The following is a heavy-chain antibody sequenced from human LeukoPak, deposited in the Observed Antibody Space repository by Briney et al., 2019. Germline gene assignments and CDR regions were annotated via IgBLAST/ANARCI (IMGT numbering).Heavy chain of an antibody. D-gene: IGHD3-3*01. V-gene: IGHV1-69*13. CDR2: IIPIFGTA. CDR3: ARGRDTYYDFWSGYNSWFDP. CDR1: GGTFSSYA. Sequence: ASVKVSCKASGGTFSSYAISWVRQAPGHGLEWMGGIIPIFGTANYAQKFQGRVAITADESTSTAYMELSSLRSEDTAVYYCARGRDTYYDFWSGYNSWFDPWGQGTLVTVSS. J-gene: IGHJ5*02.